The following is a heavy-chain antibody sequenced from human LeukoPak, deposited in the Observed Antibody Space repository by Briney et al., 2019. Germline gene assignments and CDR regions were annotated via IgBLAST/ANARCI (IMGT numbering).Heavy chain of an antibody. CDR2: IYTSGST. D-gene: IGHD1-26*01. CDR3: ARENSGSYREFDY. CDR1: GGSISSYY. Sequence: PSETLSLSCTVSGGSISSYYWSWIRQPAGKGLEWIGRIYTSGSTNYNASLKSRVSMSVDTSKNQFSLKLSSVTAADTAVFYCARENSGSYREFDYWGQGTLVTVSS. V-gene: IGHV4-4*07. J-gene: IGHJ4*02.